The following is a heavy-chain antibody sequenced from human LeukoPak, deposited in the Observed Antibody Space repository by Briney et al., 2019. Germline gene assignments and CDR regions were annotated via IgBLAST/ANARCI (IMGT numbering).Heavy chain of an antibody. CDR2: ISSSSSTI. CDR1: GFTFSSYS. Sequence: GGSLRLSCAASGFTFSSYSMDWVRQAPGKGLEWVSYISSSSSTIYYADSVKGRFTISRDNAKNSLYLQMNSLRAEDTAVYYCARASYDSSGYYADYWGQGTLVTVSS. V-gene: IGHV3-48*04. CDR3: ARASYDSSGYYADY. J-gene: IGHJ4*02. D-gene: IGHD3-22*01.